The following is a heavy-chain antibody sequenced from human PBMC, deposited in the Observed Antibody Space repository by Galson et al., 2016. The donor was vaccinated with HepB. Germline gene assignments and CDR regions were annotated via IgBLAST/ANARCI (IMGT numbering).Heavy chain of an antibody. V-gene: IGHV3-23*01. Sequence: SLRLSCAASGFTFSIQAMSWVRQAPGKGLEWVSLIGGTSGRTYYADSVKGRFTISRDNFKNTLYLQMNSLRAEDTAVYYCAKRGVWDVHYFDYWGQGTLVTVSS. CDR3: AKRGVWDVHYFDY. D-gene: IGHD3-16*01. CDR2: IGGTSGRT. J-gene: IGHJ4*02. CDR1: GFTFSIQA.